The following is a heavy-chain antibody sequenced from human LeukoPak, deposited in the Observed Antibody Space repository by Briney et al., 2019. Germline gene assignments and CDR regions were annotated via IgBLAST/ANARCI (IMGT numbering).Heavy chain of an antibody. CDR3: ARVPYYYGSGSYYKNGMDV. D-gene: IGHD3-10*01. CDR2: IYYSGST. CDR1: GGSISGDGYY. J-gene: IGHJ6*02. V-gene: IGHV4-61*08. Sequence: SETLSLTCTVSGGSISGDGYYWSWIRQPPGKGLEWIGYIYYSGSTNYNPSLKSRVTISVDTSKNQFSLKLSSVTAADTAVYYRARVPYYYGSGSYYKNGMDVWGQGTTVTVSS.